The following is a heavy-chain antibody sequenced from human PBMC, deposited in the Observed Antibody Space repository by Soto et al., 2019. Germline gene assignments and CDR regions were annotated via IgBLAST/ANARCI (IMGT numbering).Heavy chain of an antibody. D-gene: IGHD1-26*01. J-gene: IGHJ4*02. CDR2: IYYSGST. V-gene: IGHV4-31*03. Sequence: QVQLQESGPGLVKPSQTLSLTCTVSGGSISSGGYYWSWIRQHPGKGLEWIGYIYYSGSTYYNPSLRCRVTISVDTSKNQFSLKLSSVTAADTAVYYCAREGGIVGATAADYWGQGTLVTVSS. CDR1: GGSISSGGYY. CDR3: AREGGIVGATAADY.